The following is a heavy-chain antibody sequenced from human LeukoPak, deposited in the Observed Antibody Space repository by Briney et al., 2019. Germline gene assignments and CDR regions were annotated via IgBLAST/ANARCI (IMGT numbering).Heavy chain of an antibody. V-gene: IGHV3-7*04. CDR1: GFTFSSYW. CDR3: ARGSGGSEYYFDY. D-gene: IGHD1-26*01. J-gene: IGHJ4*02. Sequence: GGSLRLSCVASGFTFSSYWMSWVRQAPGKGLEWVANIKQDGSEKYYVDSVKGRFTISRDNAKNSLYLQMNSLRAEDTAVYCCARGSGGSEYYFDYWGQGTLVTVSS. CDR2: IKQDGSEK.